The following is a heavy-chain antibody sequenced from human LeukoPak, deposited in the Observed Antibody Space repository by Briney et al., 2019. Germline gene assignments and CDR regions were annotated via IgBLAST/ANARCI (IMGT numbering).Heavy chain of an antibody. CDR3: AKDLHYYVAMDV. CDR2: ISHSGGSL. Sequence: PGGSLRLSCAASGFTFSSSAMSWVRQAPGKGLEWVSVISHSGGSLYYADSVKGRFTISRDNSKNTLYLQTNSLRAEDTALYYCAKDLHYYVAMDVWGQGTTVTVSS. V-gene: IGHV3-23*01. J-gene: IGHJ6*02. CDR1: GFTFSSSA. D-gene: IGHD3-10*02.